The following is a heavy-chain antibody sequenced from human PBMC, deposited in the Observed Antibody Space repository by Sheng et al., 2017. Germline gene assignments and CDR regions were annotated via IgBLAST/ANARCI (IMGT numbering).Heavy chain of an antibody. J-gene: IGHJ3*02. CDR3: TRDPPYSGYAFHI. CDR1: GFIFSSSA. Sequence: QVQLVESGGGVVQPGRSLRLSCAASGFIFSSSAMHWVRQAPGRGLEWVAIIWYDGSNKYYADSVKGRFTISRDNSKNTVYLQMNSLRAEDTAKYYCTRDPPYSGYAFHIWDQG. CDR2: IWYDGSNK. D-gene: IGHD1-26*01. V-gene: IGHV3-33*01.